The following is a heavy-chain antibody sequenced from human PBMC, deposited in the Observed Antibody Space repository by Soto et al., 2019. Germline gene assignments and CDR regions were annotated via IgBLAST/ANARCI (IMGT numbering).Heavy chain of an antibody. CDR3: VRTVAATGTAVDTFDF. J-gene: IGHJ3*01. V-gene: IGHV1-2*02. CDR1: GFSFSGHY. D-gene: IGHD6-13*01. CDR2: IKGNSGAT. Sequence: ASVKVSCKVSGFSFSGHYIHWIRQAPGQGLDWMGWIKGNSGATNYAQKFHGRVTMTSDTSINTAYMELSSLTSDDTAVYYCVRTVAATGTAVDTFDFWGQGTTVTVSS.